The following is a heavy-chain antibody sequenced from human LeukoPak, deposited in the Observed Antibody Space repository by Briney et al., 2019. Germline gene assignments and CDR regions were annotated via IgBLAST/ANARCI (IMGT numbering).Heavy chain of an antibody. CDR3: ARYREGIVVVDLFDY. CDR2: IKQDGSEK. V-gene: IGHV3-7*01. D-gene: IGHD3-22*01. CDR1: GFTFSSYW. J-gene: IGHJ4*02. Sequence: GGSLRLSCAASGFTFSSYWISWVRQAPGKGLEWVANIKQDGSEKYYVDSVKGRFTISRDNAKNSLYLQMNSLRAEDTAVYYCARYREGIVVVDLFDYWGQGTLVTVSS.